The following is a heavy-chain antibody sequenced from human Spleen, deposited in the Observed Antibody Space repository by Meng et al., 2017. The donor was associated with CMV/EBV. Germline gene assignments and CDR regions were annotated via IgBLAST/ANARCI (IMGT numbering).Heavy chain of an antibody. CDR3: ARAGVLRFLEWPSGGMDV. CDR1: GYTFTNYY. Sequence: ASVKVSCKASGYTFTNYYINWVRQATGQGLERMGWMNPKSGNTGYAQKFQGRVTMTSTTSISTAYMELSSLRSDDTAVYYCARAGVLRFLEWPSGGMDVWGQGTTVTVSS. J-gene: IGHJ6*02. V-gene: IGHV1-8*01. D-gene: IGHD3-3*01. CDR2: MNPKSGNT.